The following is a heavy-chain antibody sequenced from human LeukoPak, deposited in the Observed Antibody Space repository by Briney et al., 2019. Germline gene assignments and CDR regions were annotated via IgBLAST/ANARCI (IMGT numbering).Heavy chain of an antibody. Sequence: GASVTVSFKASGYTFTSYGISWVRQAPGQGLEWMGWISAYNGNTNYAQKLQGRVTMTTDTSTSTAYMELRSLRSDDTAVYYCARFDSLRGYFDYWGQGTLVTVSS. V-gene: IGHV1-18*01. CDR1: GYTFTSYG. D-gene: IGHD3-22*01. J-gene: IGHJ4*02. CDR2: ISAYNGNT. CDR3: ARFDSLRGYFDY.